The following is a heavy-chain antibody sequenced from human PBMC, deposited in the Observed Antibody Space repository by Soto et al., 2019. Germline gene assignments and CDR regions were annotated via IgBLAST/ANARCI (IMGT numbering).Heavy chain of an antibody. D-gene: IGHD5-12*01. V-gene: IGHV4-59*01. CDR3: ARDSVGSGYD. J-gene: IGHJ4*02. Sequence: QVQLQESGPGLVKPSETLSLTCAVSGGSISGYYWSWIRQPPGKRLEWIGYIYYSGYTNYNTSLKGRVTISVDRSKNQFSLELRSVTASDTAVYYSARDSVGSGYDWGQGTLVTVSS. CDR1: GGSISGYY. CDR2: IYYSGYT.